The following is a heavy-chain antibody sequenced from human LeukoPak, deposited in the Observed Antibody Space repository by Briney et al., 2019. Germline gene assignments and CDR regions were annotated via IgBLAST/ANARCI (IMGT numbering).Heavy chain of an antibody. CDR3: AKEPYCSGGSCYSGVDY. J-gene: IGHJ4*02. D-gene: IGHD2-15*01. CDR1: GFTFSSYG. Sequence: GGSLRLSCAASGFTFSSYGMHWVRQAPGKGLEWVAFIRYDGSNKYYADSVKGRFTISRDNSKNTLYLQMNSLRAEDTAVYYCAKEPYCSGGSCYSGVDYWGQGTLVTVSS. V-gene: IGHV3-30*02. CDR2: IRYDGSNK.